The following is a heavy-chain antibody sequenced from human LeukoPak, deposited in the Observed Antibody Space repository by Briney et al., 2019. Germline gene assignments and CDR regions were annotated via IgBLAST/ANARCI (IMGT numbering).Heavy chain of an antibody. D-gene: IGHD3-9*01. CDR1: GFTFSSYS. CDR2: ISGSGGST. Sequence: GGSLRLSCAASGFTFSSYSMNWVRQAPGKGLEWVSAISGSGGSTYYADSVKGRFTISRDNSKNTLYLQMNSLRAEDTAVYYCAKDHYDILTGYSGSYYYYGMDVWGQGTTVTVSS. J-gene: IGHJ6*02. CDR3: AKDHYDILTGYSGSYYYYGMDV. V-gene: IGHV3-23*01.